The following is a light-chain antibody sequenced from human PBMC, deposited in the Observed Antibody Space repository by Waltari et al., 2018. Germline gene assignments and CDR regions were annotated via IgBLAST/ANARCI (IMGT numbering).Light chain of an antibody. V-gene: IGKV3-20*01. CDR1: QNIGKY. J-gene: IGKJ1*01. CDR3: QNHERLPAT. Sequence: EVVLTQSPGTLSLSPGERATLSCRASQNIGKYLVWYQQRPGQPPRLIMYAASTRATGIPDRFSGSGYGTDFSLTISRLEPEDFAVYYCQNHERLPATFGQGTKVEI. CDR2: AAS.